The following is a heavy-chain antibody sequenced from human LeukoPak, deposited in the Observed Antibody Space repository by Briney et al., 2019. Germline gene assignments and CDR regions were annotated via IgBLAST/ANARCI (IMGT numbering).Heavy chain of an antibody. Sequence: GGSLRLSCAASGFTVSSSYMNWVRQAPGKGLEWVSVIYSGGSTYYADSVKGRFTISRDNSKNSLYLQMNSLRAGDTAVYYCARATSGNSRGAFDIWGQGTMVTVSS. D-gene: IGHD4-23*01. CDR1: GFTVSSSY. CDR3: ARATSGNSRGAFDI. CDR2: IYSGGST. J-gene: IGHJ3*02. V-gene: IGHV3-66*01.